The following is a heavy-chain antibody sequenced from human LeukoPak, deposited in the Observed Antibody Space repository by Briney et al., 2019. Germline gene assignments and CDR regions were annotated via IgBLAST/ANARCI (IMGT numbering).Heavy chain of an antibody. Sequence: ASVKVSCKASGYTFTSYYMHWVRQAPGQGLEWMGIINPSGGSTSYAQKLQGRVTMTTDTSTSTAYMELRSLRSDDTAVYYCARESVVVTNAFDIWGQGTMVTVSS. CDR2: INPSGGST. CDR3: ARESVVVTNAFDI. J-gene: IGHJ3*02. CDR1: GYTFTSYY. V-gene: IGHV1-46*01. D-gene: IGHD3-22*01.